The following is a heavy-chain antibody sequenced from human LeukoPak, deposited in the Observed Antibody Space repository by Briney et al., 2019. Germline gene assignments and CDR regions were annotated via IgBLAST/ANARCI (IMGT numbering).Heavy chain of an antibody. J-gene: IGHJ4*02. Sequence: GGSLRLSCAASGFTFSNYEMNWVRQALGKGLEWVSYISGRGTTLYYADSVKGRFTISRDNAKNSLYLQMNSLRAEDTAVYYCATYLAVTLDYWGQGTLVTVSS. CDR3: ATYLAVTLDY. V-gene: IGHV3-48*03. CDR1: GFTFSNYE. D-gene: IGHD6-19*01. CDR2: ISGRGTTL.